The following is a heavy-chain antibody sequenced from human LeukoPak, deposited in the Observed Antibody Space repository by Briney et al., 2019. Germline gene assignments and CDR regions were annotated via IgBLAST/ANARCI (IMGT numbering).Heavy chain of an antibody. D-gene: IGHD3-10*01. CDR3: ARGISLGFATFDY. CDR1: GGSISSSNW. Sequence: SETLSLTCAVSGGSISSSNWWSWVRQPPGKGLEWIGEIYHSGSTNYNPSLKSRVTISVDKSKNQFSPKLSSVTAADTAVYYCARGISLGFATFDYWGQGTLVTVSS. CDR2: IYHSGST. V-gene: IGHV4-4*02. J-gene: IGHJ4*02.